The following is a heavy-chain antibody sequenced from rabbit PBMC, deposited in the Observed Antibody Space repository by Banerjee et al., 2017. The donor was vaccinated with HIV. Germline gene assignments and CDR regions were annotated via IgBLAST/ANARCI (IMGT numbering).Heavy chain of an antibody. D-gene: IGHD1-1*01. V-gene: IGHV1S40*01. J-gene: IGHJ4*01. CDR3: ARKSSSVYSPFNL. CDR2: IYTGSSGST. CDR1: EFSFSSSYS. Sequence: QSLEESGGDLVKPGASLTLTCTASEFSFSSSYSMCLVRQAPGKGLEWIGCIYTGSSGSTWYASWAKGRFTISKTSSTTVTLQMTSLTAADTATYFCARKSSSVYSPFNLWGPGTLVTVS.